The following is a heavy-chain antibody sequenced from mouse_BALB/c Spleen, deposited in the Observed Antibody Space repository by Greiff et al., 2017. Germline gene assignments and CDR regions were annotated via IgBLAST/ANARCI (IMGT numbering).Heavy chain of an antibody. CDR2: IYPGNSDT. D-gene: IGHD2-4*01. CDR1: GYTFTSYW. V-gene: IGHV1-5*01. CDR3: TRRNYDVGDFDY. J-gene: IGHJ2*01. Sequence: VQLQQSGTVLARPGASVKMSCKASGYTFTSYWMHWVKQRPGQGLEWIGAIYPGNSDTSYNQKFKGKAKLTAVTSTSTAYMELSGLTNEDSAVYYCTRRNYDVGDFDYWGQGTTLTVSS.